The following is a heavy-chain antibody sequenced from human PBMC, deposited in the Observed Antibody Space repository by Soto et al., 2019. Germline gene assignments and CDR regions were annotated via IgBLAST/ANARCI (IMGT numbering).Heavy chain of an antibody. D-gene: IGHD5-12*01. Sequence: QAHLVESGGGLVKPGGSLRLSCVASAFSFSDYYMSWIRQAPGKGLEWVSYISKTGEYANYADSVKGRFTISRDNAKNSLSLQMNSLSAEDTAIYYCSTNNGYSGFEGPDYWGQGTLVTVSS. CDR3: STNNGYSGFEGPDY. J-gene: IGHJ4*02. V-gene: IGHV3-11*05. CDR1: AFSFSDYY. CDR2: ISKTGEYA.